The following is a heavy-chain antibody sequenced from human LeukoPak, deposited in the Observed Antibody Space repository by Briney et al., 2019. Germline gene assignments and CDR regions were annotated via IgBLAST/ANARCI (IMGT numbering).Heavy chain of an antibody. Sequence: ASVKVSCKASGYTFTGYYMHWVRQAPGQGLEWMGWINPNSGGTNYAQKFQGRVTMTRDTSIGTAYMELSRLRSDDTAVYYCARNRRSAAAAERNWFDPWGQGTLVTVSS. D-gene: IGHD6-13*01. CDR2: INPNSGGT. CDR3: ARNRRSAAAAERNWFDP. V-gene: IGHV1-2*02. J-gene: IGHJ5*02. CDR1: GYTFTGYY.